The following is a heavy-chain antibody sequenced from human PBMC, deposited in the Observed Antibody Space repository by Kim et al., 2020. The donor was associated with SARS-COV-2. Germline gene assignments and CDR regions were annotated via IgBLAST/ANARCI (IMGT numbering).Heavy chain of an antibody. Sequence: SETLSLTCAVYGGSFSGYYWSWIRQPPGKGLEWIGEINHSGSTNYNPSLKSRVTISVDTSKNQFSLKLSSVTAADTAVYYCASLGDCSSTSCYTEDWYFELWGRGTLVTVSS. D-gene: IGHD2-2*02. CDR3: ASLGDCSSTSCYTEDWYFEL. J-gene: IGHJ2*01. CDR2: INHSGST. CDR1: GGSFSGYY. V-gene: IGHV4-34*01.